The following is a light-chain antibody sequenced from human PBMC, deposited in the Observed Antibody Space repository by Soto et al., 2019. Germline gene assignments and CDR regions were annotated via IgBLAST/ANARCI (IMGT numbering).Light chain of an antibody. Sequence: EIVLTQSPATLSSSPGETATLSCRASQYVGTRLAWYQHKPGQAPRLLIYYTSNRATGIPARFSGSGSGTDFTLTINSLAPEDFAIDDGHQRQRWPRTFGQGTKVDIK. J-gene: IGKJ1*01. CDR3: HQRQRWPRT. CDR2: YTS. V-gene: IGKV3-11*01. CDR1: QYVGTR.